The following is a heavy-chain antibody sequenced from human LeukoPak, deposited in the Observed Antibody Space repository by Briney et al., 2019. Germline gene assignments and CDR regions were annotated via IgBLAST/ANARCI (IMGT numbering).Heavy chain of an antibody. CDR3: AGWYEDYYYMDV. CDR2: TYYRSKWYN. J-gene: IGHJ6*03. Sequence: SQTLSLTCAISGDSASSNSAAWNWIRQSPSRGLEWLGRTYYRSKWYNDYAVSVRSRITINPDTSKNQFSLQLNSVTPEDTAVYYCAGWYEDYYYMDVWGKGTTVTVSS. CDR1: GDSASSNSAA. D-gene: IGHD6-19*01. V-gene: IGHV6-1*01.